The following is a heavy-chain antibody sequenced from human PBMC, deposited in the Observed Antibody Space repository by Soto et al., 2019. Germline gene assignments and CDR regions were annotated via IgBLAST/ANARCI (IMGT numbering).Heavy chain of an antibody. CDR3: ARGYGQTPDY. V-gene: IGHV4-34*01. CDR1: GGSFSGYY. Sequence: SETLSLTCAVYGGSFSGYYWSWIRQPPGKGLEWIGEINHSGSTNYNPSLKSRVTISVDTSKNQFSLKLSSVTAADTAVYYCARGYGQTPDYWGQGTLVTVSS. J-gene: IGHJ4*02. CDR2: INHSGST. D-gene: IGHD4-17*01.